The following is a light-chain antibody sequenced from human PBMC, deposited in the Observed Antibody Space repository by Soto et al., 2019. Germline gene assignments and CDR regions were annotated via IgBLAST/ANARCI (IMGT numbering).Light chain of an antibody. J-gene: IGLJ2*01. CDR1: STDVGEYNY. Sequence: QSALTQPPSASGSPGQSVTIPCAGTSTDVGEYNYVSWYQQHPGKVPKLIIYEGSKRPSGVSNRFSGSKSGNTASLTISGLQAEDEADYYCCSFAVGSTLVFGGGTKLTVL. V-gene: IGLV2-23*01. CDR2: EGS. CDR3: CSFAVGSTLV.